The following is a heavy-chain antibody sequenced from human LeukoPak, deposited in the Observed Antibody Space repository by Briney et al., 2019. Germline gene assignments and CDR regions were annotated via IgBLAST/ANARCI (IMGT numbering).Heavy chain of an antibody. CDR1: GGSISSSNW. D-gene: IGHD3-22*01. Sequence: SGTLSLTCAVSGGSISSSNWWSWVRQPPGKGLEWIGEIYHSGSTNYNPSLKSRVTISVDKSKNQFSLKLSSVTAADTAVYCCARGPYDSSGYYSFWGQGTLVTVSS. CDR2: IYHSGST. J-gene: IGHJ4*02. V-gene: IGHV4-4*01. CDR3: ARGPYDSSGYYSF.